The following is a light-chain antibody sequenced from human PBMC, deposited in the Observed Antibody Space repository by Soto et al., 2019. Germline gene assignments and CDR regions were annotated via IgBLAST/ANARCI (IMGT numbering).Light chain of an antibody. J-gene: IGKJ1*01. CDR2: GAS. Sequence: EIVMTHSPATLSVPPGDSTTLSCRASQIVGSNYLAWYQQKPGQAPRLLIYGASSRATGIPDRFSGSGSGTDFTLTISRLEPEDSAVYYCQQYGSSPTWTFGQGTKVDIK. CDR3: QQYGSSPTWT. V-gene: IGKV3-20*01. CDR1: QIVGSNY.